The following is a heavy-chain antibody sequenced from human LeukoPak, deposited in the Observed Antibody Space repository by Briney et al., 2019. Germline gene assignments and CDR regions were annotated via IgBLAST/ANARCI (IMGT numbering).Heavy chain of an antibody. D-gene: IGHD3-22*01. CDR1: GFTFSSYS. CDR2: ISSSSSYI. CDR3: AREGDSSGYYFIDY. Sequence: PGGSLGLSCAASGFTFSSYSMNWVRQAPGKGLEWVSSISSSSSYIYYADSVKGRFTISRDNAKNSLYLQMNSLRAEDTAVYYCAREGDSSGYYFIDYWGQGTLVTVSS. J-gene: IGHJ4*02. V-gene: IGHV3-21*01.